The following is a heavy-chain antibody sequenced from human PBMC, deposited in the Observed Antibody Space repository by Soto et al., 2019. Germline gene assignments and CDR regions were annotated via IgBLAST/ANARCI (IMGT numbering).Heavy chain of an antibody. CDR3: ATSYGNAWYTY. Sequence: TSETLSLTCNASGGSITSSGSAWGWIRQSPERGLEWIGNIDYSGNIHYNPSLKSRLTISVDTSKNQFTLKLTSVTAADTAIYYCATSYGNAWYTYWGQGTQVTVSS. V-gene: IGHV4-39*01. J-gene: IGHJ4*02. CDR2: IDYSGNI. CDR1: GGSITSSGSA. D-gene: IGHD6-13*01.